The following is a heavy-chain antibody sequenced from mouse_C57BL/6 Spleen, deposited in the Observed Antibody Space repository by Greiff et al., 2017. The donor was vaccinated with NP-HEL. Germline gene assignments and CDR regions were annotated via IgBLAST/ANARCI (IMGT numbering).Heavy chain of an antibody. CDR1: GFTFSDYY. CDR3: ARHPGYYSNYENAMDY. D-gene: IGHD2-5*01. V-gene: IGHV5-12*01. CDR2: ISNGGGST. J-gene: IGHJ4*01. Sequence: DVKLVESGGGLVQPGGSLKLSCAASGFTFSDYYMYWVRQTPEKRLEWVAYISNGGGSTYYPDTVKGRFTISRDNAKNTLYLQMSRLKSEDTAMYYCARHPGYYSNYENAMDYWGQGTSVTVSS.